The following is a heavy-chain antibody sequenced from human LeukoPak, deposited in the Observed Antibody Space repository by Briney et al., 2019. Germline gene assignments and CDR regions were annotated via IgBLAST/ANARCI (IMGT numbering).Heavy chain of an antibody. CDR2: IHFDGDNK. V-gene: IGHV3-30*02. Sequence: PGGSLRLSCAASGFTFSNSGTHWVRQAPGKGLEWVAFIHFDGDNKYFADSVKGRFTISRDNSKNTLFLQMNSLRAEDTAVYYCAKEASTFDFDYWGQGTLVTVSS. D-gene: IGHD3-3*02. CDR3: AKEASTFDFDY. J-gene: IGHJ4*02. CDR1: GFTFSNSG.